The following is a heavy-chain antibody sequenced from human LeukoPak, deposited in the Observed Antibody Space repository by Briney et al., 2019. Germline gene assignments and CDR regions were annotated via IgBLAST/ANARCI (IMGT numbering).Heavy chain of an antibody. CDR2: INHSGST. D-gene: IGHD3/OR15-3a*01. V-gene: IGHV4-34*01. CDR1: GGSFSGYY. CDR3: ARGDKFFDWLLSFDY. Sequence: SETLSLTCAVYGGSFSGYYWSWIRQPPGKGLEWIGEINHSGSTNYNPSLKSRLTISVDTSKNQFSLKLSSVTAADTAVYYCARGDKFFDWLLSFDYWGQGTLVTVSS. J-gene: IGHJ4*02.